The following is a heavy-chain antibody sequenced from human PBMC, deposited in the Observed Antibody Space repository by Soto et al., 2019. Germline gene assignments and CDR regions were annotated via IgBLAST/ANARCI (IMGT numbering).Heavy chain of an antibody. CDR3: ARAKTELTAMVTPGYCYYGMDV. Sequence: SVKVSCKASGGTFSSYAISWVRQAPGQGLEWMGGIIPIFGTANYAQKFQGRVTITADESTSTAYMELSSLRSEDTAVYYCARAKTELTAMVTPGYCYYGMDVWGQGTTVTVSS. J-gene: IGHJ6*02. D-gene: IGHD5-18*01. CDR1: GGTFSSYA. V-gene: IGHV1-69*13. CDR2: IIPIFGTA.